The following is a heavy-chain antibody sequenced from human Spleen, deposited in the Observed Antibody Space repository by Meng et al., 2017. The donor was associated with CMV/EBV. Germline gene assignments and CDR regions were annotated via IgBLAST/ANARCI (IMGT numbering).Heavy chain of an antibody. Sequence: LTCAVYGGSFSGYYWSWLRQPPGKGLEWIGEINHSGSTNYNPSLKSRVTISVDTSKNQFSLKLSSVTAADTAVYYCARGERLRYFDYWGQGTLVTVSS. CDR3: ARGERLRYFDY. J-gene: IGHJ4*02. D-gene: IGHD1-26*01. V-gene: IGHV4-34*01. CDR1: GGSFSGYY. CDR2: INHSGST.